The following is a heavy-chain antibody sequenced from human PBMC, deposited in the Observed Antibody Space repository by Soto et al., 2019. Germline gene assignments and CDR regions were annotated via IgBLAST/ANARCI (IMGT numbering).Heavy chain of an antibody. CDR3: ARGLDQPPVGLYFDT. D-gene: IGHD2-2*01. Sequence: QVQLVQSGAEVKNPGSSVKVSCKTSGGTFNSYLIDWVRQAPGQGLEWMGGIIPAFGTAKYAQKFQGSVPITADTSSTTAYMELRTLTSEDTAVYYCARGLDQPPVGLYFDTWGQGTLVTVSS. CDR2: IIPAFGTA. V-gene: IGHV1-69*06. CDR1: GGTFNSYL. J-gene: IGHJ4*02.